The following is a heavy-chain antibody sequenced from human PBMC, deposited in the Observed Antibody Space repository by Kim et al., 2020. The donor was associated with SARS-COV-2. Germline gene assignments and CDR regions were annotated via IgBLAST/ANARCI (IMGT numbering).Heavy chain of an antibody. CDR2: IYYSGST. V-gene: IGHV4-39*01. D-gene: IGHD5-12*01. Sequence: SETLSLTCTVSGGSISSSSYYWGWIRQPPGKGLEWIGSIYYSGSTYYNPSLKSRVTISVDTSKNQFSLKLSSVTAADTAVYYCARQGGLGWLRFTPAYTYYYYGMDVWGQGTTVTVSS. CDR3: ARQGGLGWLRFTPAYTYYYYGMDV. CDR1: GGSISSSSYY. J-gene: IGHJ6*02.